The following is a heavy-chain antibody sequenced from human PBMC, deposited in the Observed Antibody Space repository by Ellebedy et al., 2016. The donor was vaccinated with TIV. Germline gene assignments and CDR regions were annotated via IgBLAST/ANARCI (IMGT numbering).Heavy chain of an antibody. D-gene: IGHD5-12*01. Sequence: ASVKVSCKTSGYTFSSFAISWVRQAPGQGLEWMGWINPNSGGTNYAQKFQGRVTMTRDTSISTVYTELSRLRSDDTAVYYCARDNSGYEGTAFDIWGQGTMVTVSS. CDR1: GYTFSSFA. CDR3: ARDNSGYEGTAFDI. J-gene: IGHJ3*02. V-gene: IGHV1-2*02. CDR2: INPNSGGT.